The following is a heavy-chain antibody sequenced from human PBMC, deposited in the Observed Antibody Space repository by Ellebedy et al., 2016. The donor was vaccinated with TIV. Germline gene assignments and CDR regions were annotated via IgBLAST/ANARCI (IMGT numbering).Heavy chain of an antibody. V-gene: IGHV3-23*01. D-gene: IGHD6-19*01. Sequence: GESLKISCAASGITFSSYAMNWVRQAPGKGLEWVSGISGSGGTTFYADSVKGRFTISRDNSKNTLYLHMNSLRVDDTAIYYCAKEALAVWGQGTLVTVSS. CDR2: ISGSGGTT. CDR1: GITFSSYA. J-gene: IGHJ4*02. CDR3: AKEALAV.